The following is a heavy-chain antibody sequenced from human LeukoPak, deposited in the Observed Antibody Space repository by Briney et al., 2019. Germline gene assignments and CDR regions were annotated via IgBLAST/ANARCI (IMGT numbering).Heavy chain of an antibody. Sequence: SETLFLTCAVYGGSFSDYYWSWIRQPPGKGLEWIGEINHSGSTNYNPSLKSRVTISVDTSKNQFSLKLSSVTAADTAVYYCARGLERYYGSGKPRGMSWFDPWGQGTLVTVSS. CDR2: INHSGST. CDR3: ARGLERYYGSGKPRGMSWFDP. V-gene: IGHV4-34*01. CDR1: GGSFSDYY. J-gene: IGHJ5*02. D-gene: IGHD3-10*01.